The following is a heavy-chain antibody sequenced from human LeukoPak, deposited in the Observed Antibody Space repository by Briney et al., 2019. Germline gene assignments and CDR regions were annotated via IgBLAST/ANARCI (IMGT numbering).Heavy chain of an antibody. V-gene: IGHV4-59*01. CDR2: IYYSGST. CDR3: ARRIRRGTNWFDP. J-gene: IGHJ5*02. D-gene: IGHD3-10*01. Sequence: SETPSLTCTVSGGSINSYYWSSIRQPPGQGLGWIGYIYYSGSTNYNPSLKSRVTISVDTSKNQFSLRLSSVTAADTAVYYCARRIRRGTNWFDPWGQGTLVTVSS. CDR1: GGSINSYY.